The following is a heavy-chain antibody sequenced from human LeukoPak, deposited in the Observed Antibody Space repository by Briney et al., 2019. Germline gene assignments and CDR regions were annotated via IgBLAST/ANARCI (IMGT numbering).Heavy chain of an antibody. J-gene: IGHJ4*02. CDR2: ISSSGSTI. V-gene: IGHV3-11*01. CDR1: GFTFSDYY. D-gene: IGHD3-22*01. CDR3: ARVEKRVYYDSSGNTLNY. Sequence: PGGSLRLSGAASGFTFSDYYMSWIRQAPGKGLEWGSYISSSGSTIYYADSVKGRFTISRDNAKNSLYLQMNSLRAEDTAVYYCARVEKRVYYDSSGNTLNYWGQGTLVTVSS.